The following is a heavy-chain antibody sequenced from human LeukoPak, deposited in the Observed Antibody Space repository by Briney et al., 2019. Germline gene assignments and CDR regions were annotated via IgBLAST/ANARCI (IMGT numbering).Heavy chain of an antibody. CDR2: ISYDGSNK. D-gene: IGHD6-13*01. CDR3: ARDLNLKYSSSWYPCDY. Sequence: GGSLRLSCAASGFTFSSYAMHWVRQAPGKGLEWVAVISYDGSNKYYADSVKGRFTISRDNSKNTLYLQMNSLRAEDTAVYYCARDLNLKYSSSWYPCDYWGQGTLVAVSS. V-gene: IGHV3-30*01. J-gene: IGHJ4*02. CDR1: GFTFSSYA.